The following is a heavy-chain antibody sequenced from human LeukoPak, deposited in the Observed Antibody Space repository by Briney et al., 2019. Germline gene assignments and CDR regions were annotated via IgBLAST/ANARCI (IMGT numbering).Heavy chain of an antibody. CDR1: GFSFADHY. CDR2: MSNSGSII. J-gene: IGHJ6*03. Sequence: GGSLRLPCEASGFSFADHYMRWLRQAPGKGLERVSYMSNSGSIIYYADSVKGRFTISRDNTKTFLYLQMNSLRDEDTAVYYCARLGFGEYYFYYYMDVWGKGTAVTVSS. V-gene: IGHV3-11*01. D-gene: IGHD3-10*01. CDR3: ARLGFGEYYFYYYMDV.